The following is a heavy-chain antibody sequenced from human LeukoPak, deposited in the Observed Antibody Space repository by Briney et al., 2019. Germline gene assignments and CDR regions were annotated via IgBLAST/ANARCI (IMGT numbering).Heavy chain of an antibody. D-gene: IGHD6-19*01. CDR2: ISKTSNTR. CDR3: ARATKSAADSSGWS. V-gene: IGHV3-48*04. J-gene: IGHJ3*01. CDR1: GFTFSSHS. Sequence: GGSLRLSCAASGFTFSSHSMNWVRQAPGKGLEWGSYISKTSNTRDYADSVKGRFTISRDNAKNSLYLQMNSLRAEDTAVYYCARATKSAADSSGWSWGQGTMVTVSS.